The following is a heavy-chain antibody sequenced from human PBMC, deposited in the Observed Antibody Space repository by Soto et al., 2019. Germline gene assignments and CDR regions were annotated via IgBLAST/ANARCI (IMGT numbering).Heavy chain of an antibody. V-gene: IGHV3-30*18. J-gene: IGHJ4*02. CDR1: GFTFSSYG. D-gene: IGHD6-13*01. CDR2: ISYDGSNK. CDR3: AKDQSSSSWYGVLDY. Sequence: QVQLVESGGGVVQPRRSLRLSCAASGFTFSSYGMHWVRQAPGKGLEWVAVISYDGSNKYYADYVKGRFTISRDNSKNTLYLQMNSLRAEDTAVYYCAKDQSSSSWYGVLDYWGQGTLVTVSS.